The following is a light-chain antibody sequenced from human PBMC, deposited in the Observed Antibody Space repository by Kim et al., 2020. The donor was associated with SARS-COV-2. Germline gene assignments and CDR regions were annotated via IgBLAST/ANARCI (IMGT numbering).Light chain of an antibody. J-gene: IGKJ5*01. V-gene: IGKV3-11*01. CDR2: RAS. CDR1: QSVEGC. Sequence: SLSPRDWATHSWRASQSVEGCLAWPQRKPGQAPRRLNTRASVRAAGVPARFSGSGSGTDFTLTISSLGPEDFAVDYCQQRRKSITFGQGTRLEIK. CDR3: QQRRKSIT.